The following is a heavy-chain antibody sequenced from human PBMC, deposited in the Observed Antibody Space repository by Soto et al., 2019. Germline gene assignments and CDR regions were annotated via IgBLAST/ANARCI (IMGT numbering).Heavy chain of an antibody. CDR3: ARDLRGSSGFKVPFDY. V-gene: IGHV1-3*01. CDR2: INAGNRNT. J-gene: IGHJ4*02. Sequence: ASVKVSCKASGYTFTSYAMHWVRQAPGQRLEWMGWINAGNRNTKYSQKFQGRVTMTRDTSTSTAYMELSSLRSEDTAVYYCARDLRGSSGFKVPFDYWGQGTLVTVSS. D-gene: IGHD3-22*01. CDR1: GYTFTSYA.